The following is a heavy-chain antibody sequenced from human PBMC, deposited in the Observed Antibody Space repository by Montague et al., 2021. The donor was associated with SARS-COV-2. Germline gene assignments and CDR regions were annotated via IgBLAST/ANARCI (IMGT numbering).Heavy chain of an antibody. CDR2: ISYDGSNK. CDR1: GFTFSSYA. CDR3: ARDEVDIVVVPAADTGYYYYGIAV. V-gene: IGHV3-30-3*01. J-gene: IGHJ6*02. Sequence: SLRLSCAASGFTFSSYAMHWVRQAPGKGLEWVAVISYDGSNKYYADSVKGRFTISRDNSKNTLYLQMNSLRAEDTAVYYCARDEVDIVVVPAADTGYYYYGIAVRGQGTHVTVSS. D-gene: IGHD2-2*03.